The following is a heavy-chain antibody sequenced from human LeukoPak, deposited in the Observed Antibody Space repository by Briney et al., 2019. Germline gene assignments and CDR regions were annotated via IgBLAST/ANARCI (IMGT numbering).Heavy chain of an antibody. J-gene: IGHJ6*02. CDR1: GGSFSGYY. CDR3: ARFGHDILTGYRLGYGMDV. D-gene: IGHD3-9*01. V-gene: IGHV4-34*01. CDR2: INHSGST. Sequence: SETLSLTCAVYGGSFSGYYWSWIRQPPGKGLEWIGEINHSGSTNYNPSLKSRVTISVDTSKNQFSLKLSSVTAADTAVYYCARFGHDILTGYRLGYGMDVWGQGTTVTVSS.